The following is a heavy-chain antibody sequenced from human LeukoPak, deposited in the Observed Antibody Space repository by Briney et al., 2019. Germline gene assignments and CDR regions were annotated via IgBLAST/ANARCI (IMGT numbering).Heavy chain of an antibody. CDR3: ARVRGGDCYPNY. CDR1: GFTVSSNH. CDR2: IYSGGST. Sequence: GGSLRLSCAASGFTVSSNHMSWVRQAPGKGLEWVSVIYSGGSTYYADSVKGRFTISRDNSKNTLYLQMNSLRAEDTAVYYCARVRGGDCYPNYWGQGTLVTVSS. J-gene: IGHJ4*02. D-gene: IGHD2-21*02. V-gene: IGHV3-53*01.